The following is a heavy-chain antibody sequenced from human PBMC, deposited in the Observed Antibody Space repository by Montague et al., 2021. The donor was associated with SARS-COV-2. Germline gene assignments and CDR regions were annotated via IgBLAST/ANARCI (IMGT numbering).Heavy chain of an antibody. CDR3: VHSYADYLFDX. D-gene: IGHD4-17*01. J-gene: IGHJ4*02. V-gene: IGHV2-5*02. CDR1: GFSLRTSGVG. Sequence: PALVKPTQTLTLTCSFSGFSLRTSGVGVGWIRQPPGKALEWLAVIYWDDDKRYSPSLKSRLTITKDTSKNQVVLTMTHMDPVDTATYYCVHSYADYLFDXWGQGTLVSVSS. CDR2: IYWDDDK.